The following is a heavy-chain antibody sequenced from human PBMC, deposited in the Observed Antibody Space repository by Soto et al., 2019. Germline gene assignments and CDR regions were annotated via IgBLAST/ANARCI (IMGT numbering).Heavy chain of an antibody. V-gene: IGHV1-2*02. CDR1: GYTFTGYY. D-gene: IGHD6-19*01. Sequence: ASVKVSCKASGYTFTGYYMHWVRQAPGQGLEWMGWINPNNGGTNYAQKLQGRVTMTTDTSTSTAYMELRSLRSDDTAVYYCAREKIAVAGTWYFDYWGLGTLVTVSS. J-gene: IGHJ4*02. CDR3: AREKIAVAGTWYFDY. CDR2: INPNNGGT.